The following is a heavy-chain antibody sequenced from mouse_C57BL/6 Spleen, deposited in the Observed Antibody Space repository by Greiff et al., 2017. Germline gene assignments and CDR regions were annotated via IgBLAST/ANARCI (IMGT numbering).Heavy chain of an antibody. Sequence: EVKVVESGGGLVKPGGSLKLSCAASGFTFSDYGMHWVRQAPEKGLEWVAYISSGSSTIYYADTVKGRFTISRDNAKNTLFLQMTSLRSEDTAMYYCARKDLLSLYAMDYWGQGTSVTVSS. CDR2: ISSGSSTI. D-gene: IGHD1-1*02. J-gene: IGHJ4*01. CDR1: GFTFSDYG. V-gene: IGHV5-17*01. CDR3: ARKDLLSLYAMDY.